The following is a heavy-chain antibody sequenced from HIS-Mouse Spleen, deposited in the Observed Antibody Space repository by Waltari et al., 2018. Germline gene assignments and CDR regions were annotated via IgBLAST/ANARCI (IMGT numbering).Heavy chain of an antibody. V-gene: IGHV4-39*07. CDR1: GGSISSSSYY. J-gene: IGHJ2*01. D-gene: IGHD6-13*01. CDR3: AREIPYSSSWYDWYFDL. CDR2: IYYSGST. Sequence: QLQLQESGPGLVKPSETLSLTCTVSGGSISSSSYYWGWIRQPPGKGLGWIGMIYYSGSTYYNPSLKGRVTISVDTSKNQFSLKLSSVTAADTAVYYCAREIPYSSSWYDWYFDLWGRGTLVTVSS.